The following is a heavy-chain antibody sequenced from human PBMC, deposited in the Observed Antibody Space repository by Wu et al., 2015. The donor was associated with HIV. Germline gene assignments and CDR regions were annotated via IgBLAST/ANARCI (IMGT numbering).Heavy chain of an antibody. CDR3: ARDRGCGGDCYFEGDQYILPLDY. D-gene: IGHD2-21*02. CDR2: TA. J-gene: IGHJ4*02. Sequence: TANYAQKFQGRVTITADESTSTAYMELSSLRSEDTAVYYCARDRGCGGDCYFEGDQYILPLDYWGQGTLVTVSS. V-gene: IGHV1-69*01.